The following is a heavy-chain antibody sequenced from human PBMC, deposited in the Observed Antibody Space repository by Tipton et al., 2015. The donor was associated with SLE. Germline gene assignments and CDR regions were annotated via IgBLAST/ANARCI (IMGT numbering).Heavy chain of an antibody. CDR3: ARGRTPDAFDI. Sequence: TLSLTCAVYGGSFSGYYWSWIRQPPGKGLEWIGEINHSGSTNYNPSLKSRVTISVDTSKNQFSLKLSSVTAADTAVYYCARGRTPDAFDIWGQRTMVTVSS. CDR1: GGSFSGYY. V-gene: IGHV4-34*01. D-gene: IGHD2-15*01. J-gene: IGHJ3*02. CDR2: INHSGST.